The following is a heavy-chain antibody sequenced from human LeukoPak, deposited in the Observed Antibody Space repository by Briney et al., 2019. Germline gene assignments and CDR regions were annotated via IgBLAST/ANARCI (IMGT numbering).Heavy chain of an antibody. J-gene: IGHJ6*03. CDR2: INHSGST. CDR3: AREGASGSYYRTYYYYMDV. D-gene: IGHD1-26*01. Sequence: SETLSLTCAVYGGSFSGYYWSWIRQPPGKGLEWIGEINHSGSTNYNPSLKSRVTMSVDTSKNQFSLKLSSVTAADTAVYYCAREGASGSYYRTYYYYMDVWGKGTTVTVSS. CDR1: GGSFSGYY. V-gene: IGHV4-34*01.